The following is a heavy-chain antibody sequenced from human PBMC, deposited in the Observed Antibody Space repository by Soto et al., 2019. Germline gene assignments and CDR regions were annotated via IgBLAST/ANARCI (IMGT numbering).Heavy chain of an antibody. J-gene: IGHJ4*02. CDR2: ISGSGGST. Sequence: GGSLRLSCAASGFTFSSYAMSWVRQAPGKGLEWVSAISGSGGSTYYADSVKGRFTISRDNSKNTLYLQMNSLRAEDTAVYYCARTYYDILTGYIIKYRKYYFDYWGQGTLVTVSS. CDR1: GFTFSSYA. CDR3: ARTYYDILTGYIIKYRKYYFDY. V-gene: IGHV3-23*01. D-gene: IGHD3-9*01.